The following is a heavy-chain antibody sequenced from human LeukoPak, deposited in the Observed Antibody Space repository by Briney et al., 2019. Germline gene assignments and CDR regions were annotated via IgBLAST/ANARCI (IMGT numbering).Heavy chain of an antibody. V-gene: IGHV1-46*01. Sequence: ASVKVSCKASGYTFTGYYMHWVRQAPGQGLEWMGIINPSGDSTSYAQKFQGRVTMTRDTSTSTVYMELSSLRSEDTAVYYCARDNRGWSFDYWGQGTLVTVSS. CDR1: GYTFTGYY. J-gene: IGHJ4*02. CDR2: INPSGDST. CDR3: ARDNRGWSFDY. D-gene: IGHD6-19*01.